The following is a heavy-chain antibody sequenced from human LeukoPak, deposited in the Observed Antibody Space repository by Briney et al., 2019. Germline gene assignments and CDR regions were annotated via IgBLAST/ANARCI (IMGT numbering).Heavy chain of an antibody. D-gene: IGHD5-12*01. Sequence: PSETLSLTCTVSGGSISSHYWSWIRQPPGKGLEWIGYIYYSGSTNYNPSLKSRVTISVDTSKNQFSLKLSSVTAADTAVYYCARGAGSYGGYRYFDYWGQGTLVTVSS. CDR2: IYYSGST. CDR3: ARGAGSYGGYRYFDY. CDR1: GGSISSHY. V-gene: IGHV4-59*11. J-gene: IGHJ4*02.